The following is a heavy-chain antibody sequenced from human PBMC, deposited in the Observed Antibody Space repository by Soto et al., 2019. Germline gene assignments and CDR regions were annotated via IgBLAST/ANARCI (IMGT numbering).Heavy chain of an antibody. CDR2: INPNSGGT. J-gene: IGHJ5*02. D-gene: IGHD3-10*01. Sequence: QVQLVQSGAEVKKPGASVKVSCKASGYTFTGYYMHWVRQAPGQGIEWMGWINPNSGGTNYAQKFQGWVTMTRDTSIITAYMELSRLRSDDTAVYYCAREVCGEGGSDWFDPWGQGTLVTVSS. CDR3: AREVCGEGGSDWFDP. V-gene: IGHV1-2*04. CDR1: GYTFTGYY.